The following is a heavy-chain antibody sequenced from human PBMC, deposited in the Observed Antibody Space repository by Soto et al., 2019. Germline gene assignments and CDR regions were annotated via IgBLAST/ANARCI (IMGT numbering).Heavy chain of an antibody. CDR3: AKDMENGYNPYYYYGMDV. D-gene: IGHD3-10*01. V-gene: IGHV3-9*01. Sequence: EVQLVESGGDLVQPGRSLRLSCAASGFNFNDYGMHWVRQAPGKGLEWVSSISWISVSIGYADSVKGRFTISRDNAKNSLYLQMNSLRVEDTALYYCAKDMENGYNPYYYYGMDVWGQGTTVTVSS. CDR1: GFNFNDYG. J-gene: IGHJ6*02. CDR2: ISWISVSI.